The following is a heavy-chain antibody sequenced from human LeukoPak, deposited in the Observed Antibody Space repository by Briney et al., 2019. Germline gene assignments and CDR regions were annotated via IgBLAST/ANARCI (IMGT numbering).Heavy chain of an antibody. CDR1: GFTVSSNY. Sequence: PGGSLRLSCAASGFTVSSNYMSWVRQAPGKGLEWVSVIYSGGSTYYADSVKGRFTISRDNSKNTLYLQMNSLRAEDTAVYYCARAPPAAAIDHWGQGTLVTVSS. V-gene: IGHV3-53*01. J-gene: IGHJ5*02. D-gene: IGHD6-25*01. CDR3: ARAPPAAAIDH. CDR2: IYSGGST.